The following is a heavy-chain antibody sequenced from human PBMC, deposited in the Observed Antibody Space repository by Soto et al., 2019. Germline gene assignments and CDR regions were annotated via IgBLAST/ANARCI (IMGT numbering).Heavy chain of an antibody. CDR2: IYYSGST. V-gene: IGHV4-31*03. J-gene: IGHJ3*02. Sequence: QVQLQESGPGLVKPSQTLSLTCTVSGGSISSGGYYWSWIRQHPGKGLEWIGYIYYSGSTYYNPSLKSRVTISVDTPKNQFSLKLSSVTAADTAVYYCARGRHYYDSSGYILLDAFDIWGQGTMVTVSS. D-gene: IGHD3-22*01. CDR3: ARGRHYYDSSGYILLDAFDI. CDR1: GGSISSGGYY.